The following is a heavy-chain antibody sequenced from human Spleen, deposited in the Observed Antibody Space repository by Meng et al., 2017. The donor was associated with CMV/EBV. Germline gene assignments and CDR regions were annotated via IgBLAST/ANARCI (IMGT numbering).Heavy chain of an antibody. V-gene: IGHV4-39*06. D-gene: IGHD2-2*01. CDR1: GGSISSSSYY. CDR3: ARGVHGRFCPGTTCYPVDY. J-gene: IGHJ4*02. CDR2: IYYSGST. Sequence: SETLSLTCTVSGGSISSSSYYWGWIRQPPGKGLEWIGSIYYSGSTYYNPSLRSRVSISADRSRNQFALKVESVTAADTAVYYCARGVHGRFCPGTTCYPVDYWGQGTLVTVSS.